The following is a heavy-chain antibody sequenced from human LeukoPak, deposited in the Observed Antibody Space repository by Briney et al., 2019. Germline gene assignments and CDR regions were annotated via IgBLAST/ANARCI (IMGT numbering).Heavy chain of an antibody. Sequence: SVKVSCKASGGTFSSYAISWVRPAPGQGLEWMGGIIPIFGTANYAQKFQGRVTITADESTSTAYMELSSLRSEDTAVYYCARDRVTMVRGVRYFDYWGQGTLVTVSS. D-gene: IGHD3-10*01. J-gene: IGHJ4*02. CDR1: GGTFSSYA. V-gene: IGHV1-69*13. CDR2: IIPIFGTA. CDR3: ARDRVTMVRGVRYFDY.